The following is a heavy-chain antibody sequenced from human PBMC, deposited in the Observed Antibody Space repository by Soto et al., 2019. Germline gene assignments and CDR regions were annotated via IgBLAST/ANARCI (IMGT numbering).Heavy chain of an antibody. J-gene: IGHJ3*02. CDR3: GYCSGGGMNGFDI. V-gene: IGHV5-51*01. Sequence: GESLKISCKGSGYSFTNYWIGWVRQMPGKGLEWMAIIYPGDSDTRYSPSFQGQVTISADKSISTAYLQWSSLKASGTAMYYCGYCSGGGMNGFDIWGQGTTVTVSS. CDR2: IYPGDSDT. CDR1: GYSFTNYW. D-gene: IGHD2-15*01.